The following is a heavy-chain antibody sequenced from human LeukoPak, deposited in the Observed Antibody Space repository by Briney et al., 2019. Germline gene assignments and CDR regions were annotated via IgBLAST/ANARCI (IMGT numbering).Heavy chain of an antibody. D-gene: IGHD6-19*01. Sequence: GESLKLSCKGSGYSFTSYWIGWVRQMPGKGLEWMGIIYPGDSDTRNSPSFQGQVTISADKSISTAYLQWSSLKASATAMYYCARPIAVAGTVAFDYWGQGTLVTVSS. V-gene: IGHV5-51*01. J-gene: IGHJ4*02. CDR1: GYSFTSYW. CDR2: IYPGDSDT. CDR3: ARPIAVAGTVAFDY.